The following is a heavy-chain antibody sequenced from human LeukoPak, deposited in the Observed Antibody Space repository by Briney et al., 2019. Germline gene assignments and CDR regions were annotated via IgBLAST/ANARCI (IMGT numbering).Heavy chain of an antibody. D-gene: IGHD3-3*01. CDR1: RFTVSGNY. CDR2: IYSDSST. J-gene: IGHJ4*02. CDR3: ARAHLENTLPFDY. V-gene: IGHV3-66*02. Sequence: GGSLRLSCAASRFTVSGNYMSWVRQAPGKGLEWVSVIYSDSSTYYADSVKGRFTISRDNSKNTVYLQMNSLRAEDTAVYYCARAHLENTLPFDYWGQGTLVTVSS.